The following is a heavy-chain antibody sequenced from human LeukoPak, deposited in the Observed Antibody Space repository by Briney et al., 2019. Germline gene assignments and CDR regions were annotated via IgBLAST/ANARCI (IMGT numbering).Heavy chain of an antibody. V-gene: IGHV4-4*09. CDR1: GGSISSYY. Sequence: SETLSLTCTVSGGSISSYYRSWIRQPPGKGLEWIGYIYTSGSTNYNPSLKSRVTISVDTSKNQFSLKLSSGTAADTAVYYCARQNPNYDILYYYYMDVWGKGPTVTVSS. J-gene: IGHJ6*03. CDR3: ARQNPNYDILYYYYMDV. D-gene: IGHD3-9*01. CDR2: IYTSGST.